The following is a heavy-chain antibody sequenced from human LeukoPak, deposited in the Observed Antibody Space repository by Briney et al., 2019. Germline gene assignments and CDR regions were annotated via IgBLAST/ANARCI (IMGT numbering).Heavy chain of an antibody. V-gene: IGHV5-51*01. J-gene: IGHJ3*02. CDR2: IFPADSDT. CDR3: ARPGGYCSAKTCEGAFDI. D-gene: IGHD2-15*01. CDR1: GYTFTTYW. Sequence: GESLKISCKGSGYTFTTYWIGWVRQMPGKGLEWMGIIFPADSDTKYSPSFQGQATMSADKSISTAYLQWSSLKASDTATYYCARPGGYCSAKTCEGAFDIWGQGTVVTVSS.